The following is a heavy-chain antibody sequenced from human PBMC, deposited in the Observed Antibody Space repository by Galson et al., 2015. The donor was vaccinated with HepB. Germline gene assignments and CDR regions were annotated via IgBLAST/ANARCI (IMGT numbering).Heavy chain of an antibody. CDR2: INGRGSTR. Sequence: SLRLSCAGSGFIFRHHAMAWIRQAPGKGLEWVSGINGRGSTRSYSDAVKGRFSISRDHSKDTVFLHMDNLRPEDTAVYYCVKEGAWFGGDWFDPWGQGALVTVS. J-gene: IGHJ5*02. CDR3: VKEGAWFGGDWFDP. D-gene: IGHD3-16*01. V-gene: IGHV3-23*01. CDR1: GFIFRHHA.